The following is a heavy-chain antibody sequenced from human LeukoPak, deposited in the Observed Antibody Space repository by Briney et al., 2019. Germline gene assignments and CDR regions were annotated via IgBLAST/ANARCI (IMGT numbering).Heavy chain of an antibody. V-gene: IGHV3-74*01. CDR1: GFTFSSYW. D-gene: IGHD2-2*01. J-gene: IGHJ4*02. CDR2: IKSYGSSR. Sequence: GGSQRLSCGASGFTFSSYWMHWVRQAPGKGLVWVSDIKSYGSSRRYADSVKGRFTISRDNAKNTLDLQMNSLRGEDTAVYYCARDEPDCSSTSCPRGFDYWGQGTLVTVSS. CDR3: ARDEPDCSSTSCPRGFDY.